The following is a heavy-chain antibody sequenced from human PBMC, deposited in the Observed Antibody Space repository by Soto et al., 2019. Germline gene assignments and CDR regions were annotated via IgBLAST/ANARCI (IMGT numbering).Heavy chain of an antibody. Sequence: PSETLSLTCGVSAYSISSGHYWGWIRQPPGKGLEWIGSINHSGNTYYNPSLRSRVTFSVDTSKNQLSLKLSSVTAADTAMYYCGRSGDDYGSYIDYWGQGTLVTVPS. CDR1: AYSISSGHY. CDR3: GRSGDDYGSYIDY. J-gene: IGHJ4*02. CDR2: INHSGNT. D-gene: IGHD4-17*01. V-gene: IGHV4-38-2*01.